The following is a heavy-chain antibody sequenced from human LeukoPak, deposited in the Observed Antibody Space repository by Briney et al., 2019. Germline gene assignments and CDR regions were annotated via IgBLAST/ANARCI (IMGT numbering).Heavy chain of an antibody. D-gene: IGHD2-15*01. Sequence: GGSLRLSCAASGFTASSNYMSWVRQAPGKGLEWVSVIYSGGSTYYADSVKGRFTISRDNSKNTLYLQMNSLRAEDTAVYYCASANIVVVRAAFDIWGQGTMVTVSS. CDR3: ASANIVVVRAAFDI. CDR2: IYSGGST. J-gene: IGHJ3*02. CDR1: GFTASSNY. V-gene: IGHV3-66*01.